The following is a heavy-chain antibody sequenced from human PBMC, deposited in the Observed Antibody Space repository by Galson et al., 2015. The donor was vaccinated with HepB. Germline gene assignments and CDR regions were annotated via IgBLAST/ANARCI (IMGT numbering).Heavy chain of an antibody. CDR3: ARDPPLGVVPAAIQGVGYLGGMDV. CDR2: ISYDGSNK. CDR1: GFTFSSYA. J-gene: IGHJ6*02. Sequence: SLRLSCAASGFTFSSYAMHWVRQAPGKGLEWVAVISYDGSNKYYADSVKGRFTISRDNSKNTLYLQMNSPRAEDTAVYYCARDPPLGVVPAAIQGVGYLGGMDVWGQGTTVTVSS. D-gene: IGHD2-2*02. V-gene: IGHV3-30-3*01.